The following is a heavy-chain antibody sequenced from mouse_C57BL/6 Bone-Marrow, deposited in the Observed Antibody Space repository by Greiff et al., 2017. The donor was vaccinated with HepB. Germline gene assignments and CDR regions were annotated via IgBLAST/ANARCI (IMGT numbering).Heavy chain of an antibody. CDR2: IDPEDGDT. Sequence: VQLKQPVAELVRPGASVKLSCTASGFNIKNTYMHWVKQRPEQGLEWIGRIDPEDGDTEYAPKFQGKATMTADTSSNTAYLQLSSLTSEDTAVYYCTTLANTRYFDVWGTGTTVTVSS. CDR1: GFNIKNTY. V-gene: IGHV14-1*01. CDR3: TTLANTRYFDV. D-gene: IGHD2-12*01. J-gene: IGHJ1*03.